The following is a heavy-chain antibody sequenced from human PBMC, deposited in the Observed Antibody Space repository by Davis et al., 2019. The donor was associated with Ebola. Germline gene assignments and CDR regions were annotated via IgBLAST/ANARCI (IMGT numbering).Heavy chain of an antibody. CDR1: GVSFSGYY. V-gene: IGHV4-34*01. D-gene: IGHD6-25*01. CDR2: INHSGRT. CDR3: ARGGGYGGYGMDV. Sequence: LSLTCAVSGVSFSGYYWNWIRQPPGKGLEWIGEINHSGRTNYNPSLKSRVTMSVDTSKNQFSLRVRSVTAADTAVYYCARGGGYGGYGMDVWGQGTTVTVSS. J-gene: IGHJ6*02.